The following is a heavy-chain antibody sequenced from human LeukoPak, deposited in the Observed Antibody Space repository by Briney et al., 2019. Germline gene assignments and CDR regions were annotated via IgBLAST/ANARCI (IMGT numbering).Heavy chain of an antibody. J-gene: IGHJ4*02. CDR3: ARSRSGYYEDY. Sequence: GGSLRLSCAASGFTFSSYSMNWVRQAPGKGLEWVSSISSSSSYIYYADSVKGRFTISRDNAKNSLSLQVNSLSAEDTAVYYCARSRSGYYEDYWGQGTLVTVSS. D-gene: IGHD3-22*01. V-gene: IGHV3-21*01. CDR2: ISSSSSYI. CDR1: GFTFSSYS.